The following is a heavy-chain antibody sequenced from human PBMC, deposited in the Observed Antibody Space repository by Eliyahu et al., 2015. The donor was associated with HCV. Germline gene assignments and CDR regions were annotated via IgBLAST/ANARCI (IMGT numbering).Heavy chain of an antibody. CDR2: FYITGTT. CDR3: ARDCSGGSCYLGTLDY. J-gene: IGHJ4*02. D-gene: IGHD2-15*01. V-gene: IGHV4-4*07. CDR1: GDSISSSY. Sequence: QVQLQESGPGLVKPSETLSLTCTVSGDSISSSYWSWIRQPAGKGLEFIGRFYITGTTNYNPSLKSRVTMSIDASKNQFSLKLRSVTAADTAVYYCARDCSGGSCYLGTLDYWGRGILVTVSS.